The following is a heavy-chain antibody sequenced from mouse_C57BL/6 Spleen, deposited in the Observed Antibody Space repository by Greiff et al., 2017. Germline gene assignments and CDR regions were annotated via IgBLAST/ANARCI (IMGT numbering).Heavy chain of an antibody. V-gene: IGHV14-2*01. CDR1: GFNIKDYY. CDR2: IDPEGGET. Sequence: EVQLQQSGAELVKPGASVKLSCTASGFNIKDYYMHWVKQRTEQGLEWIGRIDPEGGETKYAPKFQGKATITADTSSNTAYLQLSSLTAEDTAVYYCVRVYYGSSYWYFDVWGTGTTVTVSS. J-gene: IGHJ1*03. D-gene: IGHD1-1*01. CDR3: VRVYYGSSYWYFDV.